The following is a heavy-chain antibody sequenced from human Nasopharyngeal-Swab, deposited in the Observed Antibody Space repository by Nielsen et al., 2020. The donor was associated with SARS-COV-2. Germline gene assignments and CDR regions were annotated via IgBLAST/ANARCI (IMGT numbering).Heavy chain of an antibody. CDR2: IIPIFGTA. D-gene: IGHD6-19*01. V-gene: IGHV1-69*05. CDR3: ARENRSSGWYGYYYYGMDV. Sequence: SVKVSCKASGGTFSSYAISWVRQAPGQGLEWMGGIIPIFGTANYAQKFQGRVTMTRDTSTSTVYMELSSLRSEDTAVYYCARENRSSGWYGYYYYGMDVWGQGTTVTVSS. CDR1: GGTFSSYA. J-gene: IGHJ6*02.